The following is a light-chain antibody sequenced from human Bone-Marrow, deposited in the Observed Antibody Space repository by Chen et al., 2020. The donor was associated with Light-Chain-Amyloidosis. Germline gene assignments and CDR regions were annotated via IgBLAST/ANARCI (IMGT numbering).Light chain of an antibody. CDR1: RSNIGGNY. Sequence: QSVATQPPSVSAIPVHRVTISCSATRSNIGGNYVDWYQQVPGTAPKLLFYRNDHRPSGVPARFSSSKSGASASLAISGLRSEDEADYYCAAWDDRLSAVLFGGGTRMTVL. V-gene: IGLV1-47*01. CDR2: RND. CDR3: AAWDDRLSAVL. J-gene: IGLJ2*01.